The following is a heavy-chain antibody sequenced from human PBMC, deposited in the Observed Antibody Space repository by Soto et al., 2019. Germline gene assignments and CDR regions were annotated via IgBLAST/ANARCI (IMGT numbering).Heavy chain of an antibody. CDR3: ARGPFCGNDCYFDV. V-gene: IGHV4-4*07. CDR2: IYSSGAT. CDR1: GGSISGFY. J-gene: IGHJ4*02. D-gene: IGHD2-21*02. Sequence: PSETLSLTCTVAGGSISGFYWSWVRQPARKGLEWIGRIYSSGATKYNPSLRNRVTMSVDTSTDQYSLNLASMTAADTAVYFCARGPFCGNDCYFDVWGQGTQVTVSS.